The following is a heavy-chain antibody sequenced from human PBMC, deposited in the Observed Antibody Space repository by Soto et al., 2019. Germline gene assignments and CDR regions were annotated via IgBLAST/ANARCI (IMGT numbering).Heavy chain of an antibody. CDR3: ARESLSGNTYYYDSSGPGPYYYYGMDV. V-gene: IGHV1-69*13. CDR2: IIPIFGTA. D-gene: IGHD3-22*01. J-gene: IGHJ6*02. Sequence: SVKVSCKASGGTFSSYAISWVRQAPGQGLEWMGGIIPIFGTANYAQKFQGRVTITADESTSTAYMELSSLRSEDTAVYYCARESLSGNTYYYDSSGPGPYYYYGMDVWGQGTTVTVSS. CDR1: GGTFSSYA.